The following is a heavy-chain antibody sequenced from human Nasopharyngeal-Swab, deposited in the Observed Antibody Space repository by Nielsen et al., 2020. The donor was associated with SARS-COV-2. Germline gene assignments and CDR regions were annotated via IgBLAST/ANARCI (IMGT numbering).Heavy chain of an antibody. J-gene: IGHJ4*02. V-gene: IGHV4-61*02. D-gene: IGHD6-13*01. Sequence: SETLSLTCTVSGGPISSGSYYWSWIRQPAGKGLEWVGRIYTSGSTNYNPSLKSRVTISVDTSKNQFSLKLSSVTAADTAVYYCARDRGSSLYYFDYWGQGTLVTVSS. CDR1: GGPISSGSYY. CDR2: IYTSGST. CDR3: ARDRGSSLYYFDY.